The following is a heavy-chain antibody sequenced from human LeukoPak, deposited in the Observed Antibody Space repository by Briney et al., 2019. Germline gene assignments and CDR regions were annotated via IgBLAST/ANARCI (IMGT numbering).Heavy chain of an antibody. D-gene: IGHD2-2*01. Sequence: GESLKISCKGSGYSFTNYWIGWVRQMPGKGLEWMGIIYPSDSDTTYSPSFQGQVTISAGKSISTAYLQWSSLKASDTAMYYCARGPIVVVAAADTNWFDPWGQGTLVTVSS. CDR1: GYSFTNYW. J-gene: IGHJ5*02. V-gene: IGHV5-51*01. CDR3: ARGPIVVVAAADTNWFDP. CDR2: IYPSDSDT.